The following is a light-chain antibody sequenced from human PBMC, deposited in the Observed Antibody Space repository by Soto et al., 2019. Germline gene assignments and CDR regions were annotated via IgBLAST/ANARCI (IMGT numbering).Light chain of an antibody. Sequence: EIVLTQSPATLSVSPGERATLFCRASQTVSTTLAWYQQKPGQTPRLLIYSASTRATDIPARFSGAGSGTVFTLTINSLQSEDYAVYYCQQYSSWPTFGPGTRVDIK. V-gene: IGKV3-15*01. CDR3: QQYSSWPT. CDR2: SAS. CDR1: QTVSTT. J-gene: IGKJ3*01.